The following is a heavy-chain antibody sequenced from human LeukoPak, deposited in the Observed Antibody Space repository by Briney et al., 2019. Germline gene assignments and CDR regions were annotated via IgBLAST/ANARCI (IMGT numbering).Heavy chain of an antibody. J-gene: IGHJ4*02. CDR3: ARDDNWAFDY. CDR2: ISRTNEI. V-gene: IGHV3-21*05. Sequence: KPGGSLRLSCTASGFTFSRYALNWVLQAPGKGLEWVSYISRTNEIHDADSVKGRFTISRDDAKNSLYLQMNSLRVDDTAVYYCARDDNWAFDYWGQGTPVTVSS. CDR1: GFTFSRYA. D-gene: IGHD1-1*01.